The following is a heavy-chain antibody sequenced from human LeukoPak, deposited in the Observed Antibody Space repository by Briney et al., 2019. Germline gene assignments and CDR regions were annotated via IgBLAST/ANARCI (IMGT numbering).Heavy chain of an antibody. Sequence: GGSLRLSCAASRFTFSSYSMNWVRQAPGKGLEWVSYISSSGSTIYYADSVKGRFTISRDNAKNSLYLQMNSLRAEDTAVYYCAELGITMIGGVWGKGTTVTISS. J-gene: IGHJ6*04. CDR2: ISSSGSTI. D-gene: IGHD3-10*02. V-gene: IGHV3-48*04. CDR1: RFTFSSYS. CDR3: AELGITMIGGV.